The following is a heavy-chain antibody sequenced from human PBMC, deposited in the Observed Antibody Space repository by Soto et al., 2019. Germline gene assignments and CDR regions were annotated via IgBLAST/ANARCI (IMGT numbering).Heavy chain of an antibody. CDR3: ARESAALNWFDP. Sequence: EVQLVESGGGLVQPGGSLRLSCAASGFTFSSYSMNWVRQAPGKGMEWVSYISSSSSTIYYADSVKGRCTISRDNAKNSLYLQMNSLRVEDTAVYYCARESAALNWFDPWGQGTLVTVSS. J-gene: IGHJ5*02. D-gene: IGHD2-2*01. V-gene: IGHV3-48*01. CDR2: ISSSSSTI. CDR1: GFTFSSYS.